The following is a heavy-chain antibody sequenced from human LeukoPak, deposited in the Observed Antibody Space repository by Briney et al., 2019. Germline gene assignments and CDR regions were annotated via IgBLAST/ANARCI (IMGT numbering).Heavy chain of an antibody. J-gene: IGHJ4*02. CDR2: INPSGGST. Sequence: GASVTVSCTASGYTFTSYYMHWVRQAPGQGLEWMGIINPSGGSTSYAQKFQGRVTVTRDTPTSTVHMELSGLRSEDTAVYYCARDQEGFDYWGQGTLVTVSS. CDR3: ARDQEGFDY. CDR1: GYTFTSYY. V-gene: IGHV1-46*01.